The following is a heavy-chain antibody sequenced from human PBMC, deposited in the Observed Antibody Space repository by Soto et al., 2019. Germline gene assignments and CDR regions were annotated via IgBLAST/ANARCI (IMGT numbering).Heavy chain of an antibody. CDR1: SFTFSTYD. CDR3: GRARRSPIIVVVTYYYYDVMDV. Sequence: LRLSCAAPSFTFSTYDMHWVRHAPGKGLEWVAVLSYDGSNKYYADSVKGRFSISRDNSKNTLYRQMNSLRAEDTAVYYCGRARRSPIIVVVTYYYYDVMDVSGQGSTVPVS. J-gene: IGHJ6*02. V-gene: IGHV3-30-3*01. D-gene: IGHD3-22*01. CDR2: LSYDGSNK.